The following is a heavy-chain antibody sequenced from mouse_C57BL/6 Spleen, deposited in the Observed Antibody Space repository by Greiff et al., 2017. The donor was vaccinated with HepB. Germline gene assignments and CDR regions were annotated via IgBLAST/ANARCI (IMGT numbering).Heavy chain of an antibody. Sequence: EVQLQQSGTVLARPGASVKMSCKTSGYTFTSYWMHWVKPRPGQGLEWIGAIYPGNSDTSYNQKFKGKAKLTAVTSASTAYMELSSLTNEDSAVYYCTYYDYDGGFAYWGQGTLVTVSA. CDR2: IYPGNSDT. CDR3: TYYDYDGGFAY. V-gene: IGHV1-5*01. CDR1: GYTFTSYW. J-gene: IGHJ3*01. D-gene: IGHD2-4*01.